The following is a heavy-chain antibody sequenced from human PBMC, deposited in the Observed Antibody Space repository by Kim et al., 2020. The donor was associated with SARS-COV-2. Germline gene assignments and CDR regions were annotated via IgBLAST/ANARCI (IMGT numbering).Heavy chain of an antibody. CDR1: GFTFGDYA. D-gene: IGHD6-13*01. V-gene: IGHV3-9*01. J-gene: IGHJ5*02. CDR2: ISWNSGSI. Sequence: GGSLRLSCAASGFTFGDYAMHWVRQAPGKGLEWVSGISWNSGSIGYADSVKGRFTISRDNAKNSLYLQMNSLRAEDTALYYCAKGHSGTPLAWFDPWGQGTLVTVSS. CDR3: AKGHSGTPLAWFDP.